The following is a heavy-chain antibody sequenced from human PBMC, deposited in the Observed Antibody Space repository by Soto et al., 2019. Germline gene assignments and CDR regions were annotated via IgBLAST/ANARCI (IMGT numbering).Heavy chain of an antibody. V-gene: IGHV1-46*01. J-gene: IGHJ4*02. D-gene: IGHD3-9*01. CDR3: ARGLGLGDY. CDR2: INPNCGST. Sequence: QVQLVQSGAEVKKPGASVKLSCKASGYTFTSYYIHWVRQATGQGLEWIGIINPNCGSTNYAHNFKGRLTVTRDTSTATVYMELGALTSEDTAVYYCARGLGLGDYWGQGTLVTVSS. CDR1: GYTFTSYY.